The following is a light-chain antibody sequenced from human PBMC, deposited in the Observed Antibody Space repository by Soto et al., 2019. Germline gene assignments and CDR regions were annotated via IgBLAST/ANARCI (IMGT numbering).Light chain of an antibody. CDR3: QQYSNWPPVT. CDR2: GAS. CDR1: QSVGSK. V-gene: IGKV3-15*01. J-gene: IGKJ4*01. Sequence: ETVMTQSPATLSVSPGERATLSCRASQSVGSKVAWYQQKPGQAPSLPIYGASTRASGIPLRFSGSGSGTEFTLTISSLQSEDFAVYYCQQYSNWPPVTFGGGTKV.